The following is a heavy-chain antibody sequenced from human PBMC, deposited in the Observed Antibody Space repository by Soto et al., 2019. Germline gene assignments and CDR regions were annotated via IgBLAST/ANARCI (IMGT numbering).Heavy chain of an antibody. J-gene: IGHJ4*02. V-gene: IGHV1-69*13. Sequence: GASVKVSCKASGGTFSSYAISWVRQAPGQGLEWMGGIIPIFGTANYAQKFQGRVTITADESTSTAYMELSSLRSEDTAVYYCARELGDGYNYDYWGQGTLVTVSS. CDR2: IIPIFGTA. D-gene: IGHD5-12*01. CDR3: ARELGDGYNYDY. CDR1: GGTFSSYA.